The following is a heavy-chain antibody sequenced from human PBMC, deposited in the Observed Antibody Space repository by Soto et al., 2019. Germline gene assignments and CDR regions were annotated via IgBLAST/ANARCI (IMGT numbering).Heavy chain of an antibody. Sequence: GGSLRLSCAASGFTFSSYEMNWVRQAPGKGLEWVSYISSSGSTIYYADSVKGRFTITRDNAKNSLYLQMNSLRAEATVVYCCARGSAEIVVVPAAIDYWGQGTLVTVSS. CDR1: GFTFSSYE. CDR3: ARGSAEIVVVPAAIDY. V-gene: IGHV3-48*03. J-gene: IGHJ4*02. D-gene: IGHD2-2*01. CDR2: ISSSGSTI.